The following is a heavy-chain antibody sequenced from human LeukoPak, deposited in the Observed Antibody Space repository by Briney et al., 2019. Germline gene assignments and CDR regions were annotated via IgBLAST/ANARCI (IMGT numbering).Heavy chain of an antibody. D-gene: IGHD1-1*01. J-gene: IGHJ3*02. CDR1: GFTFSSSW. CDR3: ARDLAYSAFDI. CDR2: IEGDGSKK. Sequence: GGSLRLSCVASGFTFSSSWMAWVRQAPGKGLEWVANIEGDGSKKNYVDSVEGRFTISRDNAKNSLYLQMTSLRAEDTAVYYCARDLAYSAFDIWGRGTMVTVSS. V-gene: IGHV3-7*01.